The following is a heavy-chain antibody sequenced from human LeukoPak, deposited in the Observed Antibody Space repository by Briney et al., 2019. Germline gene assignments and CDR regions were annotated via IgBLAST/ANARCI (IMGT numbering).Heavy chain of an antibody. CDR3: ARDRPNYYGSGPDYYGMDV. D-gene: IGHD3-10*01. CDR2: ISAYNGNT. V-gene: IGHV1-18*01. CDR1: GYTFTSYG. Sequence: ASVKVSCKASGYTFTSYGISWVRQAPGQRLEWMGWISAYNGNTNYAQKLQGRVTMTTDTSTSTAYMELRSLRSDDTAVYYCARDRPNYYGSGPDYYGMDVWGQGTTVTVSS. J-gene: IGHJ6*02.